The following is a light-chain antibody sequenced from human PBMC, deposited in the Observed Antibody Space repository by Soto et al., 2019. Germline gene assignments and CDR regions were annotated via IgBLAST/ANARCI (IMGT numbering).Light chain of an antibody. CDR2: DAS. CDR3: QQYNTWPQ. CDR1: QSVSSN. Sequence: IVMTQSPATLSVSPGERATLSCRASQSVSSNLAWYQQRPGQTPRLLIYDASNRATDVPARFSGSGSGTEFTLTISSLQSEDFAVYYCQQYNTWPQFGQGTKV. V-gene: IGKV3-15*01. J-gene: IGKJ1*01.